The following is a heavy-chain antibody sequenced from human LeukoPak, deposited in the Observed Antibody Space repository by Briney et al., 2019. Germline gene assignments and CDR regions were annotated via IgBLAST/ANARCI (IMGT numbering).Heavy chain of an antibody. Sequence: SEILSLTCTVSGGSITSYYWSWIRQPPGKGLEWIGSVYYSGSPKYSPSLKSRVTISLDMSKSQFSLRLSSVTAADTAVYYCARELGISAFDIWGQGTMVTVSS. CDR2: VYYSGSP. J-gene: IGHJ3*02. CDR1: GGSITSYY. D-gene: IGHD7-27*01. V-gene: IGHV4-59*01. CDR3: ARELGISAFDI.